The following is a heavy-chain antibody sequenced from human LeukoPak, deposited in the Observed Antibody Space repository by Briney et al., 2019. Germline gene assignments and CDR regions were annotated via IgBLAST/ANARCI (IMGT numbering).Heavy chain of an antibody. V-gene: IGHV4-39*07. Sequence: SETLSLTCTVSGDSLRKSTFYWVWIRQPPGKGLEWIGSIYYSGGADYNPSLQSRVTISVDTSKNEFSLKVRSVTAADTAVYFCARTHCEGDCFSAIRCWGQGTPVTVSS. CDR1: GDSLRKSTFY. CDR2: IYYSGGA. CDR3: ARTHCEGDCFSAIRC. J-gene: IGHJ4*02. D-gene: IGHD2-21*02.